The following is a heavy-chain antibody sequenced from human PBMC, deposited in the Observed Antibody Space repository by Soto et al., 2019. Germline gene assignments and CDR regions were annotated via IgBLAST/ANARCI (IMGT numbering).Heavy chain of an antibody. V-gene: IGHV4-31*03. J-gene: IGHJ6*02. CDR2: IYYSGNT. D-gene: IGHD2-2*01. CDR3: ARYPVVVVPAANYGLDV. CDR1: GVSVSSDIYY. Sequence: SETLSLTCIVSGVSVSSDIYYWSWIRHHPGKGLEWIGYIYYSGNTYYNPSLGGRVTISLDTSKNHFSLRLRSVTPADTAVYYCARYPVVVVPAANYGLDVWGQGTTVTVSS.